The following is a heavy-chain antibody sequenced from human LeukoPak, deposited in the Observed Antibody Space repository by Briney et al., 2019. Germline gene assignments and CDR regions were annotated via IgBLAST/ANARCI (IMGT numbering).Heavy chain of an antibody. J-gene: IGHJ6*03. CDR2: IIPIFGTA. CDR1: GGTFSSYA. Sequence: PGASVKVSCKASGGTFSSYAISWVRQAPGQGLEWKGGIIPIFGTANYAQKFQGRVTITADESTSTAYMELSSLRSEDTAVYYCARANPYYYYMDVWGKGTTVTVSS. V-gene: IGHV1-69*13. D-gene: IGHD1-14*01. CDR3: ARANPYYYYMDV.